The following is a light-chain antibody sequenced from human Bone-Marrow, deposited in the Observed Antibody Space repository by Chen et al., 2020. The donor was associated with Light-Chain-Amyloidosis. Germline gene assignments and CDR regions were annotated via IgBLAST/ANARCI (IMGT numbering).Light chain of an antibody. CDR2: EVT. CDR3: SSYTITNTLV. V-gene: IGLV2-14*01. Sequence: QSALTQPASASGSPGQSLTTSCAGTSNDVGGDNHVSWYQQHPDKAPKLMIYEVTNRPSWVPDRFSGSKCDNTASLAISGLQTEDEADYFCSSYTITNTLVFGSGTRVTVL. CDR1: SNDVGGDNH. J-gene: IGLJ1*01.